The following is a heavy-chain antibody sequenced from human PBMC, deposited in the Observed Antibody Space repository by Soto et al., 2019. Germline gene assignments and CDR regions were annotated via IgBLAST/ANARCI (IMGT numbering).Heavy chain of an antibody. V-gene: IGHV1-46*01. CDR3: ARELLWFGGGDY. J-gene: IGHJ4*02. CDR1: GYTFTSYY. Sequence: QVQLVQSGAEVKKPGASVKVSCKASGYTFTSYYMHWVRQAPGQGLEWMGIINPSGGSTSYAQKCQGRVTMTRDTSTSTVYMELSSLRSEDTAVYYCARELLWFGGGDYWGQGTLVTVSS. CDR2: INPSGGST. D-gene: IGHD3-10*01.